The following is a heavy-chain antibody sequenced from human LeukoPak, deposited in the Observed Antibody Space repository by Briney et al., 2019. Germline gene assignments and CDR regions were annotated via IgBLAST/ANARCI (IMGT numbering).Heavy chain of an antibody. CDR1: GFTVSSNY. Sequence: PGGSLRLFCAASGFTVSSNYMSWVRQAPGKGLEWVSVIYSGGSTYYADSVKGRFTISRDNSKNTLYLQMNSLRAEDTAVYYCARVSSSWYHYFDYWGQGTLVTVSS. V-gene: IGHV3-66*01. D-gene: IGHD6-13*01. CDR3: ARVSSSWYHYFDY. CDR2: IYSGGST. J-gene: IGHJ4*02.